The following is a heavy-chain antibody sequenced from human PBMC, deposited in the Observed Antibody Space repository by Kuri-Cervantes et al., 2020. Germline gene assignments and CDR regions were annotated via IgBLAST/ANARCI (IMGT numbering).Heavy chain of an antibody. Sequence: ASVKVSCKASGYTFTSYYMHWVRQAPGQGLEWMGIINPSGGSTSYAQKFQGRVTMTRDTSTSTVYMDLSSLRSEDTAVYYCARDRREVVSSTPGYDWGQGTLVTVSS. V-gene: IGHV1-46*01. J-gene: IGHJ4*02. CDR1: GYTFTSYY. CDR3: ARDRREVVSSTPGYD. CDR2: INPSGGST. D-gene: IGHD2-15*01.